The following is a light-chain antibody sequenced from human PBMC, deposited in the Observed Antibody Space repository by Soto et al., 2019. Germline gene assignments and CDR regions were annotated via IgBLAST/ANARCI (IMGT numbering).Light chain of an antibody. CDR2: EVF. CDR1: SNDIGAFDY. V-gene: IGLV2-14*01. Sequence: QSALTQPASVSASPGQSISISCTGTSNDIGAFDYVSWYQQHPGKAPKLILFEVFNRPSGVSTRFSGSKSGSTASLTISGLQAEDEADYFCSSYTTNNALVFGGGTKLTVL. J-gene: IGLJ2*01. CDR3: SSYTTNNALV.